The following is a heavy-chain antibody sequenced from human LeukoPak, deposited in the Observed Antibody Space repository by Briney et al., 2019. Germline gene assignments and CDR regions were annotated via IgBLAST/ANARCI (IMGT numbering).Heavy chain of an antibody. CDR1: GYSISSGYY. J-gene: IGHJ4*02. Sequence: SKTLSLTCAVSGYSISSGYYWSWIGQPPGKGLEWIGNIYHSGSTYYNPSLKSRVTISVDTSKNQFSLKLSSVTAADTAVYYCVRDSHYYDSESYLGYWGQGTLVTVSS. V-gene: IGHV4-38-2*02. CDR2: IYHSGST. CDR3: VRDSHYYDSESYLGY. D-gene: IGHD3-10*01.